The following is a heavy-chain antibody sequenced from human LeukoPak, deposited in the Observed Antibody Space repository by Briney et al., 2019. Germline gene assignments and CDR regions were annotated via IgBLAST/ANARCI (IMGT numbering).Heavy chain of an antibody. J-gene: IGHJ3*02. CDR1: GGTFSSYA. Sequence: EASVKVSCKASGGTFSSYAISWVRQAPGQGLEWMGRIIPILGIANYAQKFQGRVTITADKSTSTAYMELSSLRSDDTAVYYCASLVGATKVGDAFDIWGQGTMVTVSS. CDR3: ASLVGATKVGDAFDI. D-gene: IGHD1-26*01. V-gene: IGHV1-69*04. CDR2: IIPILGIA.